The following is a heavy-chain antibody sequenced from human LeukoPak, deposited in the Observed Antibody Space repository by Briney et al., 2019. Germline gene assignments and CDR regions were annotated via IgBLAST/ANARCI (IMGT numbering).Heavy chain of an antibody. V-gene: IGHV3-48*01. J-gene: IGHJ4*02. CDR1: GFTFSSYG. CDR3: ATDSSSWYDY. Sequence: GSLRLSCAASGFTFSSYGMHWVRQAPGKGLEWVSYISSSSSTIYYADSVKGRFTISRDNAKNSLYLQMNSLRAEDTAVYYCATDSSSWYDYWGQGTLVTVSS. D-gene: IGHD6-13*01. CDR2: ISSSSSTI.